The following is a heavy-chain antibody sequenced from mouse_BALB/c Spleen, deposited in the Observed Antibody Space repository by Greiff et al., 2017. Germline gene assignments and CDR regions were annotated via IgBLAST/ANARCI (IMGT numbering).Heavy chain of an antibody. CDR2: IDPYYGGT. Sequence: VHVKQSGPELEKPGASVKISCKASGYSFTGYNMNWVKQSNGKSLEWIGNIDPYYGGTSYNQKFKGKATLTVDKSSSTAYMQLKSLTSEDSAVYYCARRRGYHWYFDVWGAGTTVTVSS. V-gene: IGHV1-39*01. J-gene: IGHJ1*01. CDR1: GYSFTGYN. CDR3: ARRRGYHWYFDV.